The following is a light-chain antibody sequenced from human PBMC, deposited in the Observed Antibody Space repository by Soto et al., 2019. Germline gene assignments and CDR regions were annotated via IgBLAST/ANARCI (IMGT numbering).Light chain of an antibody. Sequence: QLVLTQPPSASGSPGQSVTISCTGTSSDVGGYNYVSWYQQHPGKAPKLMIYEVSKRPSGVPDRFSGSKSGNTASLTVSGLQAEDEADYYCSSYAGSTPYVFGAGTKVTVL. CDR1: SSDVGGYNY. J-gene: IGLJ1*01. V-gene: IGLV2-8*01. CDR3: SSYAGSTPYV. CDR2: EVS.